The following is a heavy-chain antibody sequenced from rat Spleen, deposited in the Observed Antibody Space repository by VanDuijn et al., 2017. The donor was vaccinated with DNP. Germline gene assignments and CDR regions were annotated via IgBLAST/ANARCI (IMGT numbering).Heavy chain of an antibody. Sequence: EVQLVESGGGLVQPGRSMTVSCAVSGFTFSNSDMAWVRQAPTKGLEWVSSITYEGSSTYYGDSVKGRVTISRDNAKSTLYLQMNSLRSEDTATYCWGRRDVSYYFSYDMDAWGQGTSVPVSS. V-gene: IGHV5-22*01. CDR3: GRRDVSYYFSYDMDA. CDR1: GFTFSNSD. J-gene: IGHJ4*01. D-gene: IGHD1-12*02. CDR2: ITYEGSST.